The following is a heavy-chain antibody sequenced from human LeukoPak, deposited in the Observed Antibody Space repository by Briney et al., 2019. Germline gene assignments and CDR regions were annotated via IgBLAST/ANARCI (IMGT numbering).Heavy chain of an antibody. CDR3: AKVADHALQYYFDY. V-gene: IGHV3-23*01. D-gene: IGHD5-24*01. CDR1: GFTFSSYA. J-gene: IGHJ4*02. CDR2: MSGRGNIT. Sequence: GGSLRLSCAASGFTFSSYAMSWVGQAPGKGLEWVSAMSGRGNITNYVDSVKGRFTISRDNSKNTLYLQMNSLRAEDTAVYYCAKVADHALQYYFDYWGQGTLVTVSS.